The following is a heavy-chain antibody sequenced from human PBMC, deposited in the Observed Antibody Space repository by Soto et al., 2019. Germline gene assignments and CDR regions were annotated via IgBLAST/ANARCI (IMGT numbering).Heavy chain of an antibody. V-gene: IGHV1-69*12. Sequence: QVQLVQSGAEVKKPGSSVKVSCKASGGTFSSYAISWVRQAPGQGLEWMVGIIPIFGTANYAQKFQGRVTITADESTSTAYRELSRLRSEDTDVYYCARRRDGYNIAAHGENDAFDIWGQGTMVTVSS. CDR3: ARRRDGYNIAAHGENDAFDI. J-gene: IGHJ3*02. CDR2: IIPIFGTA. D-gene: IGHD5-12*01. CDR1: GGTFSSYA.